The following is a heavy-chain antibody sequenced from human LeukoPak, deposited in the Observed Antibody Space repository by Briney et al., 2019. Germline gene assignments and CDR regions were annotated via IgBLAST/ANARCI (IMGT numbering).Heavy chain of an antibody. CDR2: VYSYVNT. V-gene: IGHV4-59*08. CDR3: ARHGIVGISLNWFDS. D-gene: IGHD2-21*01. J-gene: IGHJ5*01. Sequence: PSETQSLTCTVSGDSLSTHYWSWIRQPPGTGLEWIGYVYSYVNTRSNPSLTSRLSTSVDTSKNQFSLKLSSVTAADTAVYFCARHGIVGISLNWFDSWSQGTLVTDSS. CDR1: GDSLSTHY.